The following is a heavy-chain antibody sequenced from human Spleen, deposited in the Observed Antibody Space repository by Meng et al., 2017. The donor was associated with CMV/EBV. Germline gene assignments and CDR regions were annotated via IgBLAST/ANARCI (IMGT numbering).Heavy chain of an antibody. CDR3: ARSYGSGTTLDR. CDR2: ISYDGGTT. CDR1: EFIVGVYA. V-gene: IGHV3-30-3*01. D-gene: IGHD3-10*01. Sequence: GESLKISCVASEFIVGVYAMHWVRQAPGQGLAWVAVISYDGGTTYYAEALKGRFTISRDTTNNTVYLQMDSLRLEDTAFYYCARSYGSGTTLDRWGQGTLVTVSS. J-gene: IGHJ5*02.